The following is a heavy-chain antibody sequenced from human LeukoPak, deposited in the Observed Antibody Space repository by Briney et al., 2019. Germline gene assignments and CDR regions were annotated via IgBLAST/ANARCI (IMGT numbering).Heavy chain of an antibody. CDR2: IKQDGSEK. CDR3: ARGSWCPAY. J-gene: IGHJ4*02. CDR1: GFTFSSHW. Sequence: GGSLRVSCAASGFTFSSHWMSCVRQAPGKGLEWVANIKQDGSEKYYVDSVKGRFTISGDNAKNSLYLQMNSLRAEDTAVYYCARGSWCPAYRGQGTLVTVSS. D-gene: IGHD2-8*01. V-gene: IGHV3-7*01.